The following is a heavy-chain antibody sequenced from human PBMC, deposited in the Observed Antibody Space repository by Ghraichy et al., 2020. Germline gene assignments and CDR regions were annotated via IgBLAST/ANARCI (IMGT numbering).Heavy chain of an antibody. CDR3: ARVYGSGSYYKTAPSHFDY. J-gene: IGHJ4*02. CDR2: INHSGST. Sequence: SETLSLTCAVYGGFFSGYYWSWIRQPPGKGLEWVGEINHSGSTNYNPSLKSRVTISVDTSKNQFSLKMSSVTAADTAVYYCARVYGSGSYYKTAPSHFDYWSQGTLVTVFS. D-gene: IGHD3-10*01. V-gene: IGHV4-34*01. CDR1: GGFFSGYY.